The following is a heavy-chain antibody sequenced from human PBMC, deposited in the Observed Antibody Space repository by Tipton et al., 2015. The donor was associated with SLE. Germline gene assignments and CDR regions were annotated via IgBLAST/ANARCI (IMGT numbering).Heavy chain of an antibody. CDR1: GGSFSGYY. CDR2: INHSGST. V-gene: IGHV4-34*01. CDR3: AREGDYYDSSGDYYYYGMDV. J-gene: IGHJ6*02. Sequence: TLSLTCAVYGGSFSGYYWSWIRQPPGKGLEWLGEINHSGSTNYNPSLKSRVTISVDTSKNQFPLKLSSVTAADTAVYYCAREGDYYDSSGDYYYYGMDVWGQGTTVTVSS. D-gene: IGHD3-22*01.